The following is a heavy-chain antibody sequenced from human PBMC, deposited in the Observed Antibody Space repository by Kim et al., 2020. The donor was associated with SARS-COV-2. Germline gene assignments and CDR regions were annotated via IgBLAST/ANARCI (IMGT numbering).Heavy chain of an antibody. V-gene: IGHV1-24*01. CDR3: ATGPALTNVTYNWFDP. D-gene: IGHD4-4*01. CDR1: GYTLTELS. Sequence: ASVKVSCKVSGYTLTELSMHGVRQAPGKGLEWMGGFDPEDGETIYAQKFQGRVTMTKDTSTDTAYMELSSLRSEDTAVYYCATGPALTNVTYNWFDPCGQGTLVTVSS. CDR2: FDPEDGET. J-gene: IGHJ5*02.